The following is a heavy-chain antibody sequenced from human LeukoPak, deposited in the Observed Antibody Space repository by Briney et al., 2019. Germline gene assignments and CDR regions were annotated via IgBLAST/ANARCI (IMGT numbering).Heavy chain of an antibody. CDR2: IYYSGST. Sequence: PSETLSLTCTVSGGSISSSSYYWGWIRQPPGKGLEWIGSIYYSGSTYYNPSLKSRVTISVDTSKNQFSLKLSSVTAADTAVYYCARRLPPFDYWGQGTLVTVSS. J-gene: IGHJ4*02. CDR1: GGSISSSSYY. D-gene: IGHD2-15*01. V-gene: IGHV4-39*07. CDR3: ARRLPPFDY.